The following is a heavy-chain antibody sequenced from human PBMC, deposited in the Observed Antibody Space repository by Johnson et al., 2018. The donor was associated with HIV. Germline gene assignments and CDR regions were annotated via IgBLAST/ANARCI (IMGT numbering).Heavy chain of an antibody. CDR1: GFTFSKAW. CDR3: TRAGQGAYSSSWYGTLGAFDI. D-gene: IGHD6-13*01. V-gene: IGHV3-15*01. J-gene: IGHJ3*02. Sequence: VLLLESGGGLVKPGGSLRLSCAASGFTFSKAWMSWVRQAPGKGLEWVGRIKSKTDGGTTDYAAPVKGRITISRDDSKTTLYMQRNSLRAEDTAVYYCTRAGQGAYSSSWYGTLGAFDIWGQGTMVTVSS. CDR2: IKSKTDGGTT.